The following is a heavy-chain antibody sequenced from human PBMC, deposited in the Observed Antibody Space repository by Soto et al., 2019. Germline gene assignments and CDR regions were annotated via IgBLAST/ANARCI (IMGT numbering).Heavy chain of an antibody. Sequence: SETLSLTCTVSGGSISSYYWSWIRQPPGRGLEWIGYIFHSGSTNYNPSLKSRVTISIDTSKNQFSLKLSSVTAADTAVYYCARHSHSGYDYTEFDPRGQGTLVIVSS. J-gene: IGHJ5*02. V-gene: IGHV4-59*08. D-gene: IGHD5-12*01. CDR1: GGSISSYY. CDR3: ARHSHSGYDYTEFDP. CDR2: IFHSGST.